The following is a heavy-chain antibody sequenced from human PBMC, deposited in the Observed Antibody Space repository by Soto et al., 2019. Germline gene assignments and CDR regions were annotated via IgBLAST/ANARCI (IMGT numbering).Heavy chain of an antibody. CDR2: IKQDGSEK. V-gene: IGHV3-7*03. CDR1: GLTLSDFW. Sequence: VHLVESGGGLVQPGGSLRLSCAASGLTLSDFWMNWVRQAPGKGLEWVANIKQDGSEKHYVDSVKGRFTISRDYAKNSVYLQMNSLRAEDTAVYYCWGAGPGGWGQGTLVTVSS. D-gene: IGHD3-16*01. CDR3: WGAGPGG. J-gene: IGHJ1*01.